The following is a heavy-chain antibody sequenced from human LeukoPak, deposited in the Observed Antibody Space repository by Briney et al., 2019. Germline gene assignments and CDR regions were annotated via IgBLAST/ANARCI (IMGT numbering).Heavy chain of an antibody. V-gene: IGHV1-2*02. CDR2: INPNSGGT. Sequence: ASVKVSCKASGYTFTGYYMHWVRQAPGQGLEWMGWINPNSGGTSYAQKFQGRVTMTRDMSTSTVYMELSSLRSEDTAVYYCARVAVAGLFDYWGQGTLVTVSS. CDR1: GYTFTGYY. CDR3: ARVAVAGLFDY. D-gene: IGHD6-19*01. J-gene: IGHJ4*02.